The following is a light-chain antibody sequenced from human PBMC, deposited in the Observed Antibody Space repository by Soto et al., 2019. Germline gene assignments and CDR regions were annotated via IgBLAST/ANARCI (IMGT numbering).Light chain of an antibody. J-gene: IGKJ3*01. CDR2: DAS. CDR3: QQYDNLPLT. CDR1: QDISNY. V-gene: IGKV1-33*01. Sequence: DIQMTQSPSSLSASVGDRVTITCQASQDISNYLNWYQQKPGKAPKLLIYDASNLETGVPSRFSGSGSGTEFTFTISSLQPEDIATYYCQQYDNLPLTFGPGTKVYIK.